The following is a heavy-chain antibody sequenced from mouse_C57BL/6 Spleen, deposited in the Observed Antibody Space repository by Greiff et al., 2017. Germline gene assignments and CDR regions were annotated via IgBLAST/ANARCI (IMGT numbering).Heavy chain of an antibody. Sequence: QVQLQQSGAELVKPGASVKLSCTASGYTFTEYTIHWVKQRPGQGLEWIGWFYPGSGSIKYNETFKDKATLTADKSSSTVYMELSRLTSEDSAVYFCARHEEKVPYDYGSMDYWGQGTSVTVSS. J-gene: IGHJ4*01. CDR1: GYTFTEYT. V-gene: IGHV1-62-2*01. CDR3: ARHEEKVPYDYGSMDY. CDR2: FYPGSGSI. D-gene: IGHD2-4*01.